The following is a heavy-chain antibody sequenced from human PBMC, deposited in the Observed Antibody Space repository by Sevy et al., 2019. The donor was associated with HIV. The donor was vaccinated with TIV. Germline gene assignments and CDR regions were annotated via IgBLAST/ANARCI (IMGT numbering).Heavy chain of an antibody. V-gene: IGHV3-48*02. CDR3: ARAQADYGDFGGHFDH. CDR1: GFRFSSFS. D-gene: IGHD4-17*01. J-gene: IGHJ4*02. Sequence: GESLKISCAASGFRFSSFSMNWVHQAPGKGLEWVSYITSSSSTIFYADSVKGRFTISRDNAKNSLYLQMSSLRDEDTAVYYCARAQADYGDFGGHFDHWGQGSLVTVSS. CDR2: ITSSSSTI.